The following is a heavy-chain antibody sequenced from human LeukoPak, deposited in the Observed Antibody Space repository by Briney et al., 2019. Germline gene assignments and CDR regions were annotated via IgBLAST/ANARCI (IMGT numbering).Heavy chain of an antibody. V-gene: IGHV3-23*01. CDR2: ISGSGGST. CDR3: AKPYGDYGDNDAFDI. CDR1: GFTFSSYT. Sequence: GGSLRLSCAASGFTFSSYTMSWVRQAPGKGLEWVSAISGSGGSTYYADSVKGRFTISRDNSKNTLYLQMNSLRAEDTAVYYCAKPYGDYGDNDAFDIWGQGTMVTVSS. D-gene: IGHD4-17*01. J-gene: IGHJ3*02.